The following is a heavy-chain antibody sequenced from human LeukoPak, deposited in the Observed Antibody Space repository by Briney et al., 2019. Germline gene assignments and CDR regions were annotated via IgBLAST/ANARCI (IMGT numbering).Heavy chain of an antibody. CDR2: INPSGGST. CDR3: AREGSDIVVYEGSPGFDY. CDR1: GYTFTSYY. J-gene: IGHJ4*02. D-gene: IGHD5-12*01. V-gene: IGHV1-46*01. Sequence: ASVKVSCKASGYTFTSYYMHWVRQAPGQGLEWMGIINPSGGSTSYAQKFQGRVTMTRDTSTSTVCMELSSLRSEDTAVYYCAREGSDIVVYEGSPGFDYWGQGTLVTVSS.